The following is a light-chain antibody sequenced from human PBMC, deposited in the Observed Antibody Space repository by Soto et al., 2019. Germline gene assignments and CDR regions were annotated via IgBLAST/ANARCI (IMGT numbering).Light chain of an antibody. V-gene: IGKV3-15*01. CDR2: DAF. Sequence: EKVMTQSPATLSVSPGERATLSCRASQNVKTRLAWYQQKPGQAPRLLIFDAFTRATGIPARFRGSASGTDFTLTISSLQSEDSAVYYCQQYDEWPLTFGGGTNVEIK. CDR3: QQYDEWPLT. J-gene: IGKJ4*01. CDR1: QNVKTR.